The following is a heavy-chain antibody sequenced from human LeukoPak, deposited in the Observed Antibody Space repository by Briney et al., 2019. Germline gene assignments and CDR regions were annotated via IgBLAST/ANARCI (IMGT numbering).Heavy chain of an antibody. V-gene: IGHV3-23*01. D-gene: IGHD1-14*01. J-gene: IGHJ4*02. CDR3: AKDSRIRSLDY. CDR1: GFTFSSYA. Sequence: GGSLRLSCAASGFTFSSYAMSWVRQAPGEGLEWVSAISGSGGSTYCADSVKGRLTISRDNSKNTLYLQMNSLRAEDTAVYYCAKDSRIRSLDYWGQGTLVTVSS. CDR2: ISGSGGST.